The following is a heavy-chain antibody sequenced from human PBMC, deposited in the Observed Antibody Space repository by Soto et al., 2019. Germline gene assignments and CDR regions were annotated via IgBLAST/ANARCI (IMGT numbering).Heavy chain of an antibody. V-gene: IGHV4-59*01. D-gene: IGHD3-3*01. CDR2: IYYSGST. Sequence: PGEGLEWIGYIYYSGSTNYNPSLKSRVTISVDTSKNQFSLTLSSVTAADTAVYYCARDTSYYDFWSGYYHVYGMDVWGQGTTVTVSS. J-gene: IGHJ6*02. CDR3: ARDTSYYDFWSGYYHVYGMDV.